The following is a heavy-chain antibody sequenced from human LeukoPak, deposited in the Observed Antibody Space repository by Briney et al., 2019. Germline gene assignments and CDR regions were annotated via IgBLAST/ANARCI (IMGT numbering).Heavy chain of an antibody. CDR1: GASFSSGDQY. CDR3: SRGLDSRKLGY. J-gene: IGHJ4*02. V-gene: IGHV4-31*03. D-gene: IGHD3-22*01. Sequence: SETLSLTCTVSGASFSSGDQYWNWIRQSPGKGLEWIGSIHPSGMLYNNPPLESRVTISIETSKNQFSLNLNSVTAADTAVYFCSRGLDSRKLGYWGQGTLVTVSS. CDR2: IHPSGML.